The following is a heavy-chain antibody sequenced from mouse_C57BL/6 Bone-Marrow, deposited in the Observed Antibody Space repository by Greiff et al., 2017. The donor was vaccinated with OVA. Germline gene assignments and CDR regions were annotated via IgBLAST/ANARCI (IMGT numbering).Heavy chain of an antibody. CDR1: GYTFTSYW. J-gene: IGHJ3*01. CDR3: ARQLRLRPFAY. V-gene: IGHV1-64*01. Sequence: QVQLQQPGAELVKPGASVKLSCKASGYTFTSYWMHWVKQRPGQGLEWIGMIHPNSGSTNYNEKFKSKATLTVDKSSSTAYMQLSSLSSEYSAVYYCARQLRLRPFAYWGQGTLVTVSA. D-gene: IGHD3-2*02. CDR2: IHPNSGST.